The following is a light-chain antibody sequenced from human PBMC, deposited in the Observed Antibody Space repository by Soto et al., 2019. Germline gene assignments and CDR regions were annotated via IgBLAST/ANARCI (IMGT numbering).Light chain of an antibody. V-gene: IGKV1-12*01. CDR3: QQANSFPNT. J-gene: IGKJ5*01. Sequence: VQGPESPSSVSGSVVDRVTVTCRVGQGIRSWLACYQNKPGKAPKLLIYAASSLQSGVPSRFSGSGAGTDFTLTISILQPEDCAIHFCQQANSFPNTVGQGTRLEIK. CDR1: QGIRSW. CDR2: AAS.